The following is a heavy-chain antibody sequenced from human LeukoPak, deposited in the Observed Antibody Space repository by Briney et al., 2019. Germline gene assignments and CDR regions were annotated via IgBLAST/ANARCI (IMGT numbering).Heavy chain of an antibody. D-gene: IGHD2-15*01. CDR2: ISGSGGST. Sequence: PGGSLRLSCAASGFTFKSYAMTWVRQAPGKGLEWVSAISGSGGSTYYADSVKGRFTISRDNSKNTLYLQMNSLRAEDTAVYYCAEDCSGGSCYLWGQGTLVTVSS. CDR3: AEDCSGGSCYL. J-gene: IGHJ4*02. V-gene: IGHV3-23*01. CDR1: GFTFKSYA.